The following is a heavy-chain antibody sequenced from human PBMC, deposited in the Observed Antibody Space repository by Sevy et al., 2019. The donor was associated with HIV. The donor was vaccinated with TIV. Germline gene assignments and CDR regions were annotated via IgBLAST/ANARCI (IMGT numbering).Heavy chain of an antibody. J-gene: IGHJ6*02. Sequence: GGSLRLSCAASGFTFSSYSMNWVRQAPGKGLEWASYISGSSTTIYYADSVKGRFTISRDNAKNSVSLQMHSLRAEDTAVYYCARNGGYADYGMDVWGQGTTVNVSS. D-gene: IGHD2-2*01. CDR1: GFTFSSYS. CDR2: ISGSSTTI. V-gene: IGHV3-48*01. CDR3: ARNGGYADYGMDV.